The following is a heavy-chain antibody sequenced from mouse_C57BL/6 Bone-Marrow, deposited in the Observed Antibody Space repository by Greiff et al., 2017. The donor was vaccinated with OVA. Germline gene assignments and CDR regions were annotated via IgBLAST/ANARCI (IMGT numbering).Heavy chain of an antibody. CDR2: IDPSVSYT. D-gene: IGHD1-1*01. CDR1: GYTFTSYW. J-gene: IGHJ2*01. Sequence: QVQLQQPGAELVRPGTSVKLSCKASGYTFTSYWMHWVKQRPGPGLEWIGVIDPSVSYTNYNQKFKGKATLTVDTSSSTADMQLSSLTSEDSAVYYCARSNYYGSSGDYWGQGTTLTVSS. CDR3: ARSNYYGSSGDY. V-gene: IGHV1-59*01.